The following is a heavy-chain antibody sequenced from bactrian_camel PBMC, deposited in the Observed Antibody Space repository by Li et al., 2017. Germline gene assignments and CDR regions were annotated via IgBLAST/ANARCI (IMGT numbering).Heavy chain of an antibody. CDR3: AKDYVDGLGIDY. CDR2: IDWSGDST. J-gene: IGHJ4*01. Sequence: HVQLVESGGGSVQPGGSLRLSCVVSGCTSSNYWMNWVRQAPGKGLEWVSAIDWSGDSTDYADFVKGRFSISRDDAKNTLYLELNSLKTEDTGMYYCAKDYVDGLGIDYWGQGTQVTVS. D-gene: IGHD5*01. CDR1: GCTSSNYW. V-gene: IGHV3S1*01.